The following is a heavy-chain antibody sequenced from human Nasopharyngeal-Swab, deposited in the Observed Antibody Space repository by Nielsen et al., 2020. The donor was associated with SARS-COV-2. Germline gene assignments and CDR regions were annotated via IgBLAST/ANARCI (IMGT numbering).Heavy chain of an antibody. J-gene: IGHJ4*02. V-gene: IGHV3-30-3*01. CDR2: ISYDGSNK. D-gene: IGHD3-22*01. CDR1: DSTLIRYT. CDR3: ASTLLDSSGYYYAFHY. Sequence: GGSRRSPLPPSDSTLIRYTLARVRQAPGKGLEWVAVISYDGSNKYYADSVKGRFTISRDISKNTLYLQMNSLRAEDTAVFYCASTLLDSSGYYYAFHYWGRGTLVTVSS.